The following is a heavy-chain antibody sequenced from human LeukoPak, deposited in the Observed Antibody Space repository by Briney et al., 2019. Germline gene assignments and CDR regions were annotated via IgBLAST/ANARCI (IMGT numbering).Heavy chain of an antibody. V-gene: IGHV1-69*05. Sequence: SVKVSCKASGGTFSSYAISWVRQAPGQGLEWMGRIIPIFGTANYAQKFQGRVTITTDESTSTAHMELSSLRSEDTAVYYCASTSKIAAAGHDYWGQGTLVTVSS. J-gene: IGHJ4*02. CDR2: IIPIFGTA. CDR3: ASTSKIAAAGHDY. D-gene: IGHD6-13*01. CDR1: GGTFSSYA.